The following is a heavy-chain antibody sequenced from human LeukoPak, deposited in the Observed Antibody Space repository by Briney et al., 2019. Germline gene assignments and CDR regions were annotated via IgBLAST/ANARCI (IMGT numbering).Heavy chain of an antibody. J-gene: IGHJ4*02. Sequence: PSETLSLTCTDSGGSISTYYWNWIRQPPGKGLEWIGYIYYSGTTNYNPSLKSRVTISVDTSKNQFSLKLTSVTAADTAVYYCARGYSSTWFKTWDFWGQGTLVTVSS. CDR3: ARGYSSTWFKTWDF. CDR2: IYYSGTT. D-gene: IGHD6-13*01. CDR1: GGSISTYY. V-gene: IGHV4-59*08.